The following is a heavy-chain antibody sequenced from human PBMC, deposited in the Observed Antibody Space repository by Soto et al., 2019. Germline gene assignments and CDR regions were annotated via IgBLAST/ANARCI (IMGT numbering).Heavy chain of an antibody. CDR3: ARHGNGDDY. CDR1: GYTFTSYG. J-gene: IGHJ4*02. Sequence: QVQLVQSGAEVKKPGASVKVSCKASGYTFTSYGVNWVRQAPGQGLKWMGWIRSYNNSTNYAQKLQGRVTMTTDTSTNTAYMELRSLRSDDTAVYYCARHGNGDDYWGQGTLVTVSS. CDR2: IRSYNNST. V-gene: IGHV1-18*01. D-gene: IGHD2-8*01.